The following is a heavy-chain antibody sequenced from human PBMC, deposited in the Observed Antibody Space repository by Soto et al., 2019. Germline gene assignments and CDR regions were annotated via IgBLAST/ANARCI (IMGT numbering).Heavy chain of an antibody. CDR2: QSGNT. V-gene: IGHV4-61*01. Sequence: QVQLQESGPGLVNPSETLSLICAVSGVSVSSNNHHWTWIRQPPGKGLEWIGQSGNTNDNPSLKSRITISVDTSKNQLSLSLRSVTAADTAVYYCAVYKAGGAGDGYWGQGTLVTVSS. D-gene: IGHD7-27*01. J-gene: IGHJ4*02. CDR1: GVSVSSNNHH. CDR3: AVYKAGGAGDGY.